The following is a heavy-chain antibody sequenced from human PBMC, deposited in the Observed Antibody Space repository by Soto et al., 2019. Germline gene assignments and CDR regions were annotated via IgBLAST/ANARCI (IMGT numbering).Heavy chain of an antibody. D-gene: IGHD4-17*01. V-gene: IGHV3-23*01. CDR1: GFTFSSYA. J-gene: IGHJ4*02. CDR3: ANNYGGNSGPFDY. Sequence: EVQLLESGGGLVQPGGSLRLSCAASGFTFSSYAMSWVRQAPGKGLEWVSAISGSGGSTYYADSVKGQFTISRDNSKNTLYLQMNSLRAEDTAVYYCANNYGGNSGPFDYWGQGTLVAVSA. CDR2: ISGSGGST.